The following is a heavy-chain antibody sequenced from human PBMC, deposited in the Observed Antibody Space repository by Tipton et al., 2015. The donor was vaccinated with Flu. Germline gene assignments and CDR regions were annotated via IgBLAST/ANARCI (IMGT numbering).Heavy chain of an antibody. CDR3: ARDPGGLEWLLYYFDY. J-gene: IGHJ4*02. D-gene: IGHD3-3*01. CDR2: IWYDGSNK. V-gene: IGHV3-33*08. Sequence: QLVQSGGGVVQPGRSLRLSCAASGFTFSSYGMHWVRQAPGKGLEWVAVIWYDGSNKYYADSVKGRFTISRDNSKNTLYLQMNSLRAEDTAVYYCARDPGGLEWLLYYFDYWGQGTLVTVSS. CDR1: GFTFSSYG.